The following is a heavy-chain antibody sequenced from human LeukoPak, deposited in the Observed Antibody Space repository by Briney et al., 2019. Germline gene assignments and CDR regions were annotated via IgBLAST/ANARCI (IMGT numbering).Heavy chain of an antibody. D-gene: IGHD5-18*01. J-gene: IGHJ4*02. CDR3: ATDPEGVQLWPMKFDY. CDR1: GGSISSYY. Sequence: SETLSLTCTVSGGSISSYYWSWIRQPPGKGLEWVGYIYYSGSTNYNPSLKSRVTISVDTSKNQFSVKLSSVTAADTAVYYCATDPEGVQLWPMKFDYWGQGTLVTVSS. CDR2: IYYSGST. V-gene: IGHV4-59*12.